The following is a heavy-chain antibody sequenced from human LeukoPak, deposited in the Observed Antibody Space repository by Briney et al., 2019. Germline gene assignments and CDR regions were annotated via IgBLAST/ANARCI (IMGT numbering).Heavy chain of an antibody. CDR3: ARDPYSGGYGAYYYYYMDL. V-gene: IGHV3-21*01. Sequence: KTGGSLRLSCAVSGFTYSTYNMNWVRQARGKGLEGVSYITSSSTYIYYADSVNGRFTISRHNAKNSLYLQMNGLRVEDTAVYYCARDPYSGGYGAYYYYYMDLWGKGTTVTISS. J-gene: IGHJ6*03. CDR1: GFTYSTYN. CDR2: ITSSSTYI. D-gene: IGHD1-26*01.